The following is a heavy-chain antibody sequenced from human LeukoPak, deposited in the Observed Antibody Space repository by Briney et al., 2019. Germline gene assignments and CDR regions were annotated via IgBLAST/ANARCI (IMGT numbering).Heavy chain of an antibody. V-gene: IGHV4-59*01. Sequence: SETLSLTCTVSGASITGYYWTWIRQPPGKGLECVGYIYYTGYTNYNPSLKSRVTMSLDTSKSQFSLKLTSVTAADTAIYYCARYTRIPDYWGQGTLVTVTS. CDR3: ARYTRIPDY. CDR2: IYYTGYT. D-gene: IGHD2-15*01. CDR1: GASITGYY. J-gene: IGHJ4*02.